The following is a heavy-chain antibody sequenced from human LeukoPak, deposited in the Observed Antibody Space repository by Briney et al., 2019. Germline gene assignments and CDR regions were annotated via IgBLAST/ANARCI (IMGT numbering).Heavy chain of an antibody. D-gene: IGHD3-10*01. J-gene: IGHJ4*02. V-gene: IGHV3-74*01. CDR2: IRGDENEI. Sequence: GGSLRLSCAASGLTFSNYWMHWVRQVPGKGLVWVARIRGDENEIDYADSVKGRFTISRDNAKNTLYLQMNSLRVEDTAVYFCARGHVPGSTRHWDFWGQGTLVTVSS. CDR1: GLTFSNYW. CDR3: ARGHVPGSTRHWDF.